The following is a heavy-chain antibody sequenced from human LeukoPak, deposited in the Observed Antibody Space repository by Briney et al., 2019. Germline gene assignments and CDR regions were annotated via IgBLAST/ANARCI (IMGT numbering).Heavy chain of an antibody. Sequence: PSETLSLTCAVYGGSFSGYYWSWIRQPPGKGLEWIGEINHSGSTNYNPSLKSRVTISVDTSKNQFSLKLSSVTAADTAVYYCARAGLSSWYYYYYYYMDVWGKGTTVTVSS. J-gene: IGHJ6*03. CDR2: INHSGST. V-gene: IGHV4-34*01. CDR1: GGSFSGYY. D-gene: IGHD6-13*01. CDR3: ARAGLSSWYYYYYYYMDV.